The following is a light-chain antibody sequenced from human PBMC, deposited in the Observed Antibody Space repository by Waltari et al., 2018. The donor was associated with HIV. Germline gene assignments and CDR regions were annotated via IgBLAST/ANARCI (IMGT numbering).Light chain of an antibody. Sequence: QSALTQPASVSGSPGQSLTIPCTGTSSDVGGYNYVSWYQQHPGKAPKLMIYEVSHRPSGVSNRFSGSKSGNTASLTISGLQAEDEADYYCISYTSANTSPFGGGTKLTVL. CDR3: ISYTSANTSP. V-gene: IGLV2-14*01. CDR2: EVS. J-gene: IGLJ3*02. CDR1: SSDVGGYNY.